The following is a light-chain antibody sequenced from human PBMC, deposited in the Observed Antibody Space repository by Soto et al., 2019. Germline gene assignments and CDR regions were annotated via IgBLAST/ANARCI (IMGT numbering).Light chain of an antibody. CDR1: SSDVGGYNY. Sequence: QSALTQPRSVSGSPGQSVTISCTGTSSDVGGYNYVSWYQQHPGKAPKLMIYEVTNRPSGVSNRFSGSKSGNTASLTISGLQAEDEADYYCSSYTISSTYVFGSGTQLTVL. CDR2: EVT. V-gene: IGLV2-14*01. CDR3: SSYTISSTYV. J-gene: IGLJ1*01.